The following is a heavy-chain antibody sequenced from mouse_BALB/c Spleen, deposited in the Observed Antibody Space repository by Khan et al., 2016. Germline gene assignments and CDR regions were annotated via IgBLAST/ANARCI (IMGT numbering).Heavy chain of an antibody. CDR3: VRDTPFAY. V-gene: IGHV10S3*01. CDR2: IRSKSNNYAT. J-gene: IGHJ3*01. CDR1: GFTFNTNA. Sequence: EVKLVETGGGLVQPRGSLKLSCAASGFTFNTNAMNWVRQAPGKGLEWVSRIRSKSNNYATYYADSVKDRFTISRDDSQSMLYLQMNNLKTEDTAMYYCVRDTPFAYWGQGTLVTVSA.